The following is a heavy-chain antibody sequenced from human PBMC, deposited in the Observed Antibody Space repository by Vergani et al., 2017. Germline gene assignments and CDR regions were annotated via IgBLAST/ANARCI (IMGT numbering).Heavy chain of an antibody. V-gene: IGHV4-34*01. CDR1: GGSFSGYY. D-gene: IGHD1-26*01. J-gene: IGHJ6*03. CDR2: INHSGST. Sequence: QVQLQQWGAGLLKPSETLSLTCAVYGGSFSGYYWSWIRQPPGKGLEWIGEINHSGSTNYNPSLKSRVTISVDTSKNQFSLKLSSVTAADTAVYYCARGHKNSGSYLRYYYYMDVWGKGTTDTVSS. CDR3: ARGHKNSGSYLRYYYYMDV.